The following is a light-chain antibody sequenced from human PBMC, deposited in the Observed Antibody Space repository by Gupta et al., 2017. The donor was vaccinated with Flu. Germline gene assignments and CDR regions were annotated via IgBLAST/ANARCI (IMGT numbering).Light chain of an antibody. CDR1: SGHSSYA. V-gene: IGLV4-69*01. Sequence: QLVLTQSPSASASLGASVKLTCTLSSGHSSYAIAWHQQQPEKGPRYLMKLNNDGSHGKGDGIPDRFSGSSSGAERYLTISSLQSEDEADYYCQTWGTGIWVFGGGTKLTVL. CDR3: QTWGTGIWV. CDR2: LNNDGSH. J-gene: IGLJ2*01.